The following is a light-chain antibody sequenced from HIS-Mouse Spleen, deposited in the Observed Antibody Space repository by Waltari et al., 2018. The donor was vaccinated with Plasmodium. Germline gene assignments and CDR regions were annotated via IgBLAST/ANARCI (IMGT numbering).Light chain of an antibody. CDR1: QSVSSN. CDR3: QQYNNWSFT. J-gene: IGKJ3*01. Sequence: EIVMTHSPATLSVSPGERATLSSRASQSVSSNLAWYQQKPGRAPRLLIHGASTRATGIPARFSGSGSGTEFTLTISSLQSEDFAVYYCQQYNNWSFTFGPGTKVDIK. CDR2: GAS. V-gene: IGKV3-15*01.